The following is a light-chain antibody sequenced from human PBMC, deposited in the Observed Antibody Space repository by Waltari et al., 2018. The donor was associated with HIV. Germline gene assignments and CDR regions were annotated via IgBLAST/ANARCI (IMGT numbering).Light chain of an antibody. Sequence: QAGLTQPPSVSKGSRQTATPTCPGDSHNVGNQRPTWLQPHHGHPPKLLFYKHNNRPSGISERFSASKAGNTASLSITGLKPEDEADYFCSAWDRSLSAVIFGGVTTLIVL. CDR1: SHNVGNQR. CDR3: SAWDRSLSAVI. CDR2: KHN. J-gene: IGLJ2*01. V-gene: IGLV10-54*04.